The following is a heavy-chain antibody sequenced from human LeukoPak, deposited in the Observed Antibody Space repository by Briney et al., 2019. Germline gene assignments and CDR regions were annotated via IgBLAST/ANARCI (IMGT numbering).Heavy chain of an antibody. D-gene: IGHD5-18*01. CDR2: IIPILGIA. V-gene: IGHV1-69*04. CDR3: ARGDTAWHYYFDY. J-gene: IGHJ4*02. Sequence: GASVKVSCKASGGTFSSYAISWVRQAPGQGLEWMGRIIPILGIANYAQKFQGRVTITADKSTSTAYMELSSLRSEDTAVYYCARGDTAWHYYFDYWGQGTLVTVSS. CDR1: GGTFSSYA.